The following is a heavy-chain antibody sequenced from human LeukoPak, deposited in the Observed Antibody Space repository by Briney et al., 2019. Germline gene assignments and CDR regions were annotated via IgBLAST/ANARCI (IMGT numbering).Heavy chain of an antibody. CDR3: ARVDGAPADSSWYYYYMDV. D-gene: IGHD6-13*01. Sequence: NPSETLSLSCTVSGGSIDSYYWSWIRQPPGKGLEWVGFIYCSGGTKYNPSLKSRVTMSADTSKNQFSLKLSSVTAADTPVYYCARVDGAPADSSWYYYYMDVWGKGTTVTISS. CDR1: GGSIDSYY. V-gene: IGHV4-59*01. CDR2: IYCSGGT. J-gene: IGHJ6*03.